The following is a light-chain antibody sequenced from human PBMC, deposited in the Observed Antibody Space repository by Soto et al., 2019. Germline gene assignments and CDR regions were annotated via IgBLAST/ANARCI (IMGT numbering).Light chain of an antibody. CDR1: QGISSD. CDR3: QQLNSYPRT. V-gene: IGKV1-9*01. CDR2: AAS. Sequence: DIQLTQSPSFLSASVGDRVPITCRASQGISSDVAWYQQKPRKAPKLLIYAASTLQSGVPSRFSGSGSGTEFTLTISSLQPEDFATYYCQQLNSYPRTFGQGPKVEIK. J-gene: IGKJ1*01.